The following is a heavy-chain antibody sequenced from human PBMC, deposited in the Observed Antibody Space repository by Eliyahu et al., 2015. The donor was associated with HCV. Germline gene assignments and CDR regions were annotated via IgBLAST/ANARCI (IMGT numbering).Heavy chain of an antibody. D-gene: IGHD3-22*01. CDR2: IYYSGST. Sequence: QLQLQESGPGLVKPSETLSLTCTVSGXSISSSSYYWGWXRQPPGKGLEWIGSIYYSGSTYYNPSLKSRVTISVDTSKNQFSLKLSSVTAADTAVYYCVMGLVVVPTPLHFDYWGQGTLVTVSS. CDR1: GXSISSSSYY. V-gene: IGHV4-39*01. J-gene: IGHJ4*02. CDR3: VMGLVVVPTPLHFDY.